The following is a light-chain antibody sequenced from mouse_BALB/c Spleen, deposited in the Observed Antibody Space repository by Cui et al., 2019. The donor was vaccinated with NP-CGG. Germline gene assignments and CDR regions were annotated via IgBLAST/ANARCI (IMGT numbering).Light chain of an antibody. CDR3: ALWYSNHWV. Sequence: QAVVTRESALTTSPGETVTLTCRSSTGAVTTSNYANWVQEKPDHLFTGLIGGTNNRAPGVPARFSGSLIGDKAALIITGAQIEDEAIYFCALWYSNHWVFGGGTKLTVL. CDR2: GTN. V-gene: IGLV1*01. CDR1: TGAVTTSNY. J-gene: IGLJ1*01.